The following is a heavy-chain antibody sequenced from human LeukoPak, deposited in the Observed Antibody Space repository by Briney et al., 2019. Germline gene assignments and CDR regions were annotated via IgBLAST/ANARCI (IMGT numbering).Heavy chain of an antibody. CDR2: IYSGGST. V-gene: IGHV3-66*01. CDR3: ARGVLVSAVDY. CDR1: GFTVSSNY. Sequence: PGGSLRLSCAASGFTVSSNYMSWVRQAPGKGLEWVSVIYSGGSTYYADSVKGRFTISRDNSKNTLYLQMNSLRAEDTAVYYCARGVLVSAVDYWGQGTLVTVSS. J-gene: IGHJ4*02. D-gene: IGHD3-3*01.